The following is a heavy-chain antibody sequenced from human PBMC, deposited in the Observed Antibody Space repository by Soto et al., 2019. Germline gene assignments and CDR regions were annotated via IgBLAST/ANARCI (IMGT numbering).Heavy chain of an antibody. D-gene: IGHD6-6*01. J-gene: IGHJ4*02. CDR2: IIPLFDTP. CDR1: GATFSTYA. CDR3: ASLAGYSIS. Sequence: QVHLVQSGAEVKKPGSSVKVSCKTSGATFSTYAISWVRQVPGQGLEWMGGIIPLFDTPNYAQRFQGRVTITADESTSTAYMSLSSLTSEDTAVYYCASLAGYSISWGQGTLVTVSS. V-gene: IGHV1-69*12.